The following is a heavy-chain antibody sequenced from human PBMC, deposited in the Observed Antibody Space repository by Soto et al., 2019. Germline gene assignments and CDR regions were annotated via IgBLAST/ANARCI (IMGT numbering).Heavy chain of an antibody. D-gene: IGHD3-10*01. CDR1: GVSIYSSW. CDR2: VYSSGTT. J-gene: IGHJ4*02. Sequence: SSPLARTCSFFGVSIYSSWWSWIRHSAGKGLDWIGRVYSSGTTDYNPSLNSRATMSVETSKNQFSLKLSSVTAADTAVYYCARDIGSFAYGEGYWGQGIQVTVSS. V-gene: IGHV4-4*07. CDR3: ARDIGSFAYGEGY.